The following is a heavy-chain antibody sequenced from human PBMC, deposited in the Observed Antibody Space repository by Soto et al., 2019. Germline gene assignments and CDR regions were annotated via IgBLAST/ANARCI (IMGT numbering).Heavy chain of an antibody. Sequence: QVQMVESGGGVVQPGRSLRLSCAASGFTFSHYGMHWVRQAPGKGPEWVAVISADGSKKDYADNVKGRFTISRDDAKNTLYLQMNSLRADDTAVYYCAKDPTLAPRWALDIWGQGTLVTVSS. CDR1: GFTFSHYG. V-gene: IGHV3-30*18. J-gene: IGHJ3*02. CDR3: AKDPTLAPRWALDI. D-gene: IGHD1-1*01. CDR2: ISADGSKK.